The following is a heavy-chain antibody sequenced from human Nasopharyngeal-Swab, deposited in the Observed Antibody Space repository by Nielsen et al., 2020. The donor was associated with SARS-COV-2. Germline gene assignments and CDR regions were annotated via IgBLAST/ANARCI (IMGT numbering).Heavy chain of an antibody. Sequence: SETLSLTCIVSGGSISSSSYYWGWIRQPPGKGLEWIGSIYYSGSTYYNPSLKSRVTISVDTSKNQFSLKLSSVTAADTAVYYCARRETRQWLVPVGYFDLWGRGTLVIGSS. D-gene: IGHD6-19*01. J-gene: IGHJ2*01. CDR1: GGSISSSSYY. CDR3: ARRETRQWLVPVGYFDL. CDR2: IYYSGST. V-gene: IGHV4-39*01.